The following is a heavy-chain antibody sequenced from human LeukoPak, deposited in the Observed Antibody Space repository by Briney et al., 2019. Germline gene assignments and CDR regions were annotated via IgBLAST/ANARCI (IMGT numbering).Heavy chain of an antibody. Sequence: ASVKVSCKASGCTFIRYYMHWVRQAPGQGLEWMGIINPSGGSTSYAQKFQGRVTMTRDTSSSTVYMELSSLRSEDTAVYYCARGLTTVATEIRSVTQLAMVEYFQHWGQGTLVTVSS. J-gene: IGHJ1*01. CDR3: ARGLTTVATEIRSVTQLAMVEYFQH. CDR2: INPSGGST. CDR1: GCTFIRYY. D-gene: IGHD4-11*01. V-gene: IGHV1-46*01.